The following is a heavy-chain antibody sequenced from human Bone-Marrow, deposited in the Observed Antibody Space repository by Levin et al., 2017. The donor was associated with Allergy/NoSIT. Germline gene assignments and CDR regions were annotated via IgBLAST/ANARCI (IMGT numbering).Heavy chain of an antibody. CDR3: ARDCGSTSCYTVY. Sequence: ASVKVSCKASGYTFTGYYMHWVRQAPGQGLEWMGWINPNSGGTNYAQKFQGRVTMTRDTSISTAYMELSRLRSDDTAVYYCARDCGSTSCYTVYWGQGTLVTVSS. V-gene: IGHV1-2*02. D-gene: IGHD2-2*02. CDR1: GYTFTGYY. J-gene: IGHJ4*02. CDR2: INPNSGGT.